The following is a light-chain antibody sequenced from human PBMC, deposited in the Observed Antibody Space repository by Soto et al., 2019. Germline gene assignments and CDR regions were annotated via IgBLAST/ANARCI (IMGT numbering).Light chain of an antibody. CDR3: SSYTSSSTYG. CDR2: DVS. CDR1: SSDVGGYNY. V-gene: IGLV2-14*01. J-gene: IGLJ1*01. Sequence: QSALTQPASVSGSPGQSITISCTGTSSDVGGYNYVSWYQQRPGKAPKLMIYDVSNRPSGVSNRFSGSKSGNTASLTISGLQAEDEADYYCSSYTSSSTYGFGTGTKGTV.